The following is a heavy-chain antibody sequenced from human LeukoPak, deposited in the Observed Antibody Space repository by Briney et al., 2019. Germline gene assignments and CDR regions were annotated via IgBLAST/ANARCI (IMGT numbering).Heavy chain of an antibody. CDR1: GGSISSGSYY. CDR2: IYTSGST. V-gene: IGHV4-61*02. CDR3: ARVSPVATIFN. J-gene: IGHJ4*02. D-gene: IGHD5-12*01. Sequence: SETLSLTCTVSGGSISSGSYYWSWIRQPAGKGLEWIVRIYTSGSTNYNPSLKSRVTISVDTSKNLFSLKLSSVTAADTAVYYCARVSPVATIFNWGQGTLVTVSS.